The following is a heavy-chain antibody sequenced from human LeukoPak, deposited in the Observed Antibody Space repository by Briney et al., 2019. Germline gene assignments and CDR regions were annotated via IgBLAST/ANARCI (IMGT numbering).Heavy chain of an antibody. CDR2: IFPGDSET. CDR3: ARHSSPGKAFDI. J-gene: IGHJ3*02. V-gene: IGHV5-51*01. Sequence: GESLKISCEASGFRFTSSWIGWVRQLPGKGLEWVGVIFPGDSETKYSPSFQGQVTVSADKSISTAYLQWSSLKASDTAMYYCARHSSPGKAFDIWGQGTMVTVSS. CDR1: GFRFTSSW. D-gene: IGHD3-10*01.